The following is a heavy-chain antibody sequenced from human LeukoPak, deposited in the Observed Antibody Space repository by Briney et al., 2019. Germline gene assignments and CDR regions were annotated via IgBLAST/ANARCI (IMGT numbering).Heavy chain of an antibody. CDR1: GGSFSGYY. CDR3: ARRRGYSYGFDY. J-gene: IGHJ4*02. CDR2: INHSGST. Sequence: PSEPLSLTCAVYGGSFSGYYWSWIRQPPGKGLEWIGEINHSGSTNYNPSLKSRVTISVDTSKNQFSLKLSSVTAADTAVYYCARRRGYSYGFDYWGQGTLVTVSS. D-gene: IGHD5-18*01. V-gene: IGHV4-34*01.